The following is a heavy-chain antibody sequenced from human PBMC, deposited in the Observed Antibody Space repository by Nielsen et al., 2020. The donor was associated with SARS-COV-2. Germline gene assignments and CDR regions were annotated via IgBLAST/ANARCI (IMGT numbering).Heavy chain of an antibody. CDR2: IGGSGGST. Sequence: GESLKISCAASGFTFSSYAMSWVRQAPGKGLEWVSAIGGSGGSTYYADSVKGRFTISRDNSKNTLYLQMNSLRAEDTAVYYCAKDRVSLGFQHWGQGTLVTVSS. CDR3: AKDRVSLGFQH. D-gene: IGHD6-13*01. V-gene: IGHV3-23*01. CDR1: GFTFSSYA. J-gene: IGHJ1*01.